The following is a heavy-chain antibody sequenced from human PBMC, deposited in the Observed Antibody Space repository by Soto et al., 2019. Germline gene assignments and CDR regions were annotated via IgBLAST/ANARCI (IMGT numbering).Heavy chain of an antibody. CDR1: GFTFSSYD. D-gene: IGHD6-19*01. V-gene: IGHV3-13*01. CDR2: IGSAGDT. J-gene: IGHJ6*02. CDR3: ARGGYASGYYHYSLGL. Sequence: EVQLVESGGGLVQPGGSLRLSCAASGFTFSSYDMHWLRQTPGKGLEWVSAIGSAGDTYYLGSVKGRFTISRDNAKASLYLHLNSLRPGDTALYFCARGGYASGYYHYSLGLWGQGTTVTVAS.